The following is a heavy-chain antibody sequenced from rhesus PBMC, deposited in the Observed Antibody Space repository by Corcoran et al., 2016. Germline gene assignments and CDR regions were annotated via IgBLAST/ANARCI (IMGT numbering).Heavy chain of an antibody. CDR1: GSSISSNW. J-gene: IGHJ4*01. V-gene: IGHV4-80*01. D-gene: IGHD2-21*01. CDR3: ARGRSGLILDY. Sequence: QVQLQEAGPGLVKPSETLSLTCTVSGSSISSNWWSWIRQPPGKGLEWSGEINGEGGSTTSHPSLESRVNISKDASKNQFSLKLTSVTAADTAEYYCARGRSGLILDYWGQGVLVTVSS. CDR2: INGEGGST.